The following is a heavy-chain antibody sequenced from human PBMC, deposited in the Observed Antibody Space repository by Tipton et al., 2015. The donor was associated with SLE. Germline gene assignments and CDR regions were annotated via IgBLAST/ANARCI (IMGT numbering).Heavy chain of an antibody. V-gene: IGHV4-59*07. CDR1: GGSISNYY. J-gene: IGHJ4*02. CDR3: AGTYYDFWSGYLLY. Sequence: TLSLTCTVSGGSISNYYWSWMRQSPGKGLEWIGQMYHSGSTNYNPSLKSRVTISVDTSKNQFSLKLSSVTAADTAVYYCAGTYYDFWSGYLLYWGQGTPVTVSS. D-gene: IGHD3-3*01. CDR2: MYHSGST.